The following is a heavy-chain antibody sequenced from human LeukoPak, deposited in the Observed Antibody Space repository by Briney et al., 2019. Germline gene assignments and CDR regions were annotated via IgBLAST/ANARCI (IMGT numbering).Heavy chain of an antibody. CDR3: ARVKDGDYVWGSYRTDAFDI. CDR2: VSSSSSYL. Sequence: KPGGSLRLSCAASGFSFSTYSMIWVRQAPGKGLEWVSSVSSSSSYLYYADSVEGRFTISRDNAKNSLYLQMNSLRAEDTAVYYCARVKDGDYVWGSYRTDAFDIWGQGTMVTVSS. CDR1: GFSFSTYS. D-gene: IGHD3-16*02. V-gene: IGHV3-21*01. J-gene: IGHJ3*02.